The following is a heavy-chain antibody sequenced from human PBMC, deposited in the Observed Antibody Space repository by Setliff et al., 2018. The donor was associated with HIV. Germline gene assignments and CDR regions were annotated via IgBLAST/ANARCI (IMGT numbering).Heavy chain of an antibody. CDR3: ARRGKTENSYVLNWFDP. J-gene: IGHJ5*02. CDR1: DGSISTGSYY. Sequence: KSSETLSLTCTVADGSISTGSYYWSWVRQPAGRGLEWIGRIYTSGSTDYNPSLKSRVTMSVDTSKTQFSLSLTSVTAADTAMYYCARRGKTENSYVLNWFDPWGQGILVTVSS. V-gene: IGHV4-61*02. CDR2: IYTSGST. D-gene: IGHD5-18*01.